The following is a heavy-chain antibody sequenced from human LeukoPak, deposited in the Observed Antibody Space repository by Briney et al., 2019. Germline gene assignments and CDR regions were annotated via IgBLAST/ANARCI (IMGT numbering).Heavy chain of an antibody. D-gene: IGHD6-6*01. CDR2: INHSGST. Sequence: SETLPLTCAVYGGSFSGYYWSWIRQPPGKGLEWIGEINHSGSTNYNPSLKSRVTISVDTSKNQFSLKLSSVTAADTAVYYCATKYSSSGIDYWGQGTLVTVSS. V-gene: IGHV4-34*01. J-gene: IGHJ4*02. CDR3: ATKYSSSGIDY. CDR1: GGSFSGYY.